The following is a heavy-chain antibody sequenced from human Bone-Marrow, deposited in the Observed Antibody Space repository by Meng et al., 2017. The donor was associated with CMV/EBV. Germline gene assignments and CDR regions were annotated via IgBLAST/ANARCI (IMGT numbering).Heavy chain of an antibody. CDR1: GGSFSGYY. V-gene: IGHV4-34*01. J-gene: IGHJ6*02. Sequence: SETLSLTCAVYGGSFSGYYWSWIRQPPGKGLEWIGEINHSGSTNYNPSLKSRVTISVDTSKNQFSLKLSSVTAADTAVYYCARVTTSSGWYGMDVWGQGTTVTVYS. D-gene: IGHD6-19*01. CDR3: ARVTTSSGWYGMDV. CDR2: INHSGST.